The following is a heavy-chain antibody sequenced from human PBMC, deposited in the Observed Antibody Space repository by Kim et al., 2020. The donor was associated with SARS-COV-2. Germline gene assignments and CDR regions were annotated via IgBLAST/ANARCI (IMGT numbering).Heavy chain of an antibody. CDR2: IYYTGST. V-gene: IGHV4-59*08. Sequence: SXTLSLTCTVSGGSISSYYWSWIRQPPGKGXEWIGFIYYTGSTNYNPSLRSRVTISVDTSKNQFSLKLSSVTAADTAVYYCXRHLPAVLWCGAGGFDIWG. D-gene: IGHD3-10*01. CDR3: XRHLPAVLWCGAGGFDI. J-gene: IGHJ3*02. CDR1: GGSISSYY.